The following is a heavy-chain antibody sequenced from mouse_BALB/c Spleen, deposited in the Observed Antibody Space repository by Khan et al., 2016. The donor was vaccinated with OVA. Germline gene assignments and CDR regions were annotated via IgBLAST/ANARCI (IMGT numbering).Heavy chain of an antibody. V-gene: IGHV1-81*01. D-gene: IGHD2-4*01. Sequence: QVQLQQSGPELVKPGASVKMSCKASGYTFTDYVISWVKQRTGQGLEWIGEIYPGSGSTYYNEKFKGKATLTADKSSKTAYIQLSSLTSEDSAVYFCARTYDYHYAMDYWGQGTSVTVSS. CDR2: IYPGSGST. CDR1: GYTFTDYV. J-gene: IGHJ4*01. CDR3: ARTYDYHYAMDY.